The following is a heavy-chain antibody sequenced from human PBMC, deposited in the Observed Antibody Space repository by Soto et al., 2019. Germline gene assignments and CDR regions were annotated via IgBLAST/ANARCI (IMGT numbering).Heavy chain of an antibody. CDR3: ARGKGMEENYFYYGLDI. Sequence: GASVKVSCKASGYTFSTYGMHWVRQAPGQSLEWMGWLNGGTGQTRYSQRFQDRVIITRDTSASTGNMELSSLRSEDTAVYYCARGKGMEENYFYYGLDIWGQGTTVTVSS. V-gene: IGHV1-3*01. D-gene: IGHD1-1*01. CDR2: LNGGTGQT. CDR1: GYTFSTYG. J-gene: IGHJ6*02.